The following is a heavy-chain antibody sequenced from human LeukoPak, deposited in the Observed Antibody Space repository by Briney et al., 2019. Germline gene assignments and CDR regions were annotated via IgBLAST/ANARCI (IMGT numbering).Heavy chain of an antibody. D-gene: IGHD3-22*01. CDR1: GGTFSSYA. CDR3: ARGESYDSSGYSLEYNWFDP. CDR2: IIPIFGTA. J-gene: IGHJ5*02. Sequence: SVKVSCKASGGTFSSYAISWVRQAPGQGLEWMGRIIPIFGTANYAQKFQGRVTITTDESTSTAYMELSSLGSEDTAVYYCARGESYDSSGYSLEYNWFDPWGQGTLVTVSS. V-gene: IGHV1-69*05.